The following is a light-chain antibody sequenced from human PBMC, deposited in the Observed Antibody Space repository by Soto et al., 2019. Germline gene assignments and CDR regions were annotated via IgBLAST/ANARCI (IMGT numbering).Light chain of an antibody. Sequence: QSALTQPASVSGSPGQSITISCTGTSSDVGGYNYVSWYQQHPGKAPKLMIYDVSNRPSGVSHPFSGSKSGNTASLTISGLHAEDQADYYSSSYTIRTPHVVFGRGTKLTVL. CDR2: DVS. J-gene: IGLJ2*01. CDR3: SSYTIRTPHVV. CDR1: SSDVGGYNY. V-gene: IGLV2-14*01.